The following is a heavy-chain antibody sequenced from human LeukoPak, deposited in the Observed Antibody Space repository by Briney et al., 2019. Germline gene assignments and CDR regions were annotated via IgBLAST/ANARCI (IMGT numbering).Heavy chain of an antibody. CDR2: ISAYNGNT. CDR3: ASTMVGYYYMDV. V-gene: IGHV1-18*01. J-gene: IGHJ6*03. Sequence: GASVKVSCKASGYTFTSYGISWVRQAPGQGLEWMGWISAYNGNTNYAQKLQGRVTMTEDTSTDTAYMELSSLRSEDTAVYYCASTMVGYYYMDVWGKGTTVTVSS. CDR1: GYTFTSYG. D-gene: IGHD3-10*01.